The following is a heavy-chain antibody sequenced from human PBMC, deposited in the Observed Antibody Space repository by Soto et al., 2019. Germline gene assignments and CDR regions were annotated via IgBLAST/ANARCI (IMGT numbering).Heavy chain of an antibody. CDR1: GYTFTSYG. D-gene: IGHD3-10*01. V-gene: IGHV1-18*01. CDR2: ISAYNGNT. J-gene: IGHJ4*02. Sequence: ASVKVSCKASGYTFTSYGISWVRQAPGQGLEWMGWISAYNGNTNYAQKLQGRVTTTTATSTSTAYMELRSLRSDDTAVYYCAGENPTWDRGVISRDFDFWGQGTLVTVSS. CDR3: AGENPTWDRGVISRDFDF.